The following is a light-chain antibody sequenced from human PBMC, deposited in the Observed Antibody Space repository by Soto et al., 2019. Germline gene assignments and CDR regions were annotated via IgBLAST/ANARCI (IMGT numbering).Light chain of an antibody. CDR2: GAS. V-gene: IGKV3-15*01. CDR3: QQYNNWPPA. Sequence: EIVLTQSPGTLCLSPGERATPSCRASQSDSSHFAWDQQNPGQAPRLLIYGASTRATGIPARFSGSGSGTEFTLTISSLQSEDFAVYYCQQYNNWPPAFGQGTKVDIK. CDR1: QSDSSH. J-gene: IGKJ1*01.